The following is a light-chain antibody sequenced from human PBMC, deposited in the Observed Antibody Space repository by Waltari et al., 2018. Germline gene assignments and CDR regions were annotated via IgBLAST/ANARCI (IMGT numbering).Light chain of an antibody. CDR2: EVS. Sequence: QSALPQPASVSGSPGQPITISCTGSSSDVGGYNYVSWYQHHPGKASKVMISEVSNPHSGVSHRFSGSNSRHPASLPISGRKAEYASDYYCSSYTSSRTQLTSLDVVFGGGTKLTGL. V-gene: IGLV2-14*01. J-gene: IGLJ2*01. CDR1: SSDVGGYNY. CDR3: SSYTSSRTQLTSLDVV.